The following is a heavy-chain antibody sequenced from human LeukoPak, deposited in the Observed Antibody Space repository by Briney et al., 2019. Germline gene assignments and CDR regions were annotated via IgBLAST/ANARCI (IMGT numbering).Heavy chain of an antibody. J-gene: IGHJ4*02. Sequence: ASVKVSCKASGGTFSSYAISWVRQAPGQGLEWMGWISAYNGNTNYAQKLQGRVTMTTDTSTSTAYMELRSLRSDDTAVYYCARDRSSGWFDYWGQGTLVTVSS. V-gene: IGHV1-18*01. CDR1: GGTFSSYA. CDR2: ISAYNGNT. D-gene: IGHD6-19*01. CDR3: ARDRSSGWFDY.